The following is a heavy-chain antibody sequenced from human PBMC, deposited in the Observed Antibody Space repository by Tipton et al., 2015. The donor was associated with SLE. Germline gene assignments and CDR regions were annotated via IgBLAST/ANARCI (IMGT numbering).Heavy chain of an antibody. CDR1: GGSVSSGSYY. V-gene: IGHV4-61*01. Sequence: TLSLTCTVSGGSVSSGSYYWSWIRQPPGKGLEWIGYIYYSGSTNYNPSLKSRVTISVDTSKNQFSLKLSSVTAADTAVYYCAILEMATSTVDYWGQGTLVTVSS. CDR2: IYYSGST. D-gene: IGHD5-24*01. CDR3: AILEMATSTVDY. J-gene: IGHJ4*02.